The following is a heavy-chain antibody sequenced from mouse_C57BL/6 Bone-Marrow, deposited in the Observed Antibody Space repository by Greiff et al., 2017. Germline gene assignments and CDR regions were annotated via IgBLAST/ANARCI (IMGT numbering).Heavy chain of an antibody. D-gene: IGHD1-1*01. CDR3: ARSGVYYGSSYAMDY. CDR1: GYTFTNYW. V-gene: IGHV1-63*01. Sequence: VQLVESGAELVRPGTSVKMSCKASGYTFTNYWIGWAKQRPGHGLEWIGDIYPGGGYTNYNEKFKGKATLTADKSSSTAYMQFSSLTSEDSAIYYCARSGVYYGSSYAMDYWGQGTSDTVSS. J-gene: IGHJ4*01. CDR2: IYPGGGYT.